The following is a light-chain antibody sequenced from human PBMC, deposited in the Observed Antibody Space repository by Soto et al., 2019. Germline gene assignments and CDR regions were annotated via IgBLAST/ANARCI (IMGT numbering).Light chain of an antibody. V-gene: IGKV1-5*01. CDR3: QHYNRYSQT. Sequence: IPMAQSPFTQSPSVRDRVTITCRTRQGSSNWLAWYQQKPGKAPRLLIYDASRWASGVPYRFSGSGSGTDFTLTISSLQPDDFATYYCQHYNRYSQTFAQGTKVDIK. CDR1: QGSSNW. J-gene: IGKJ1*01. CDR2: DAS.